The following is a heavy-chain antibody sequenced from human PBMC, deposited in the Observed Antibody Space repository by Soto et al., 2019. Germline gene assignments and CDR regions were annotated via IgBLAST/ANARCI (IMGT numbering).Heavy chain of an antibody. Sequence: PSQTLSLTCAISGDSVSSNSAAWNWIRQSPSRGLEWLGRTYYRSKWYNDYAVSVKSRITINPDTSKNQFSLQLNSVTPEDTAVYYCAGEGGDSGYDLGYFDYWGQGTLVTVSS. CDR2: TYYRSKWYN. D-gene: IGHD5-12*01. CDR1: GDSVSSNSAA. CDR3: AGEGGDSGYDLGYFDY. J-gene: IGHJ4*02. V-gene: IGHV6-1*01.